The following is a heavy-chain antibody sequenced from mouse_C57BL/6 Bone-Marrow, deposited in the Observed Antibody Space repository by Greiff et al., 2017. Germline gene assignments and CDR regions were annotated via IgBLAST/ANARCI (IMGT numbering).Heavy chain of an antibody. CDR2: IYPGSGST. CDR1: GYTFTSYW. V-gene: IGHV1-55*01. CDR3: ANYSNYGAMDY. D-gene: IGHD2-5*01. J-gene: IGHJ4*01. Sequence: QVQLKQSGAELVKPGASVKMSCKASGYTFTSYWITWVKQRPGQGLEWIGDIYPGSGSTNYNEKFKSKATLTVDTSSSTAYMQLSSLTSEDSAVYYCANYSNYGAMDYWGQGTSVTVSS.